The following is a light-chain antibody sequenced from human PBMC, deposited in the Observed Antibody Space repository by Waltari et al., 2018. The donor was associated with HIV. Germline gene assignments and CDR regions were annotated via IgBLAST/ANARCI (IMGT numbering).Light chain of an antibody. CDR2: WAS. CDR1: QTLFYSTNSRNY. CDR3: QQYYGYPGT. Sequence: VLTQSPVSLPVSLAERAAHSVKTSQTLFYSTNSRNYLAWFQQIPGPPPKLLIYWASSRESVVPHRFSGGGSETDSTRSISSRQAEDGAVYYGQQYYGYPGTFGQGTKVEIK. V-gene: IGKV4-1*01. J-gene: IGKJ1*01.